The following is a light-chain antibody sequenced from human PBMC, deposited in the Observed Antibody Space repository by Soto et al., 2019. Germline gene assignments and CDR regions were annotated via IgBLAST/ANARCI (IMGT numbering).Light chain of an antibody. V-gene: IGKV1-8*01. CDR3: QQYNSYSP. CDR1: QGISSY. Sequence: AIRMTQSPSSFSASTGDRVTITCRASQGISSYLAWYQQKPGKAPKLLIYAASTLQSGVPSRFSGSGSGTEFTLTISSLQSDDFATYYCQQYNSYSPFGQGTRVDIK. CDR2: AAS. J-gene: IGKJ1*01.